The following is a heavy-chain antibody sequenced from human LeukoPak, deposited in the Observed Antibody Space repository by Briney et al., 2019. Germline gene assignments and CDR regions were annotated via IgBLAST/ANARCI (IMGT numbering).Heavy chain of an antibody. Sequence: ASVKVSCKASGYTFTSYGISWVRQAPGQGLEWMGWISAYNGTTNYAQKLQGRVTVTTDTSTSTAYMELRSLRSDDTAVYYCAKDRYCSTTSCYVGGPYDAFDIWGQGTMVTVSS. D-gene: IGHD2-2*01. CDR1: GYTFTSYG. V-gene: IGHV1-18*01. CDR3: AKDRYCSTTSCYVGGPYDAFDI. J-gene: IGHJ3*02. CDR2: ISAYNGTT.